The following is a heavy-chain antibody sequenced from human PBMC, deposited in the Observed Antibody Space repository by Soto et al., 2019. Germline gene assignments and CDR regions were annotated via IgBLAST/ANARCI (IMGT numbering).Heavy chain of an antibody. CDR1: GFTFTRYS. J-gene: IGHJ4*02. CDR2: ISSTTNYI. V-gene: IGHV3-21*06. Sequence: LRLSCSASGFTFTRYSMNWVRQAPGKGLEWVSPISSTTNYIYYGDSMKGRFTISRDNAKNSLYLEMNSLRAEDTAVYYCARESEDLTSNFDYWGQGTLVTV. CDR3: ARESEDLTSNFDY.